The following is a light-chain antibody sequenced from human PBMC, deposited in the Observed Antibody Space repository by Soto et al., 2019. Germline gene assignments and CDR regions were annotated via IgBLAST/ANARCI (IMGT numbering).Light chain of an antibody. CDR3: QQRSNWPLIT. J-gene: IGKJ1*01. V-gene: IGKV3D-20*02. Sequence: EIVMTQSPATLSVSPGERATLSCRASQSVSNNYLAWYQQKPGQAPRLIIYDASVRATGIPARFSGSGSGTDFTLTISSLQPEDFPVYYCQQRSNWPLITFGQGTKVDI. CDR2: DAS. CDR1: QSVSNNY.